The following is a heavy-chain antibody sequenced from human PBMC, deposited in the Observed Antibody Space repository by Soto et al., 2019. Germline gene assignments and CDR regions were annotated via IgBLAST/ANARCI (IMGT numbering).Heavy chain of an antibody. J-gene: IGHJ6*02. V-gene: IGHV4-4*02. D-gene: IGHD3-3*01. CDR1: GGSISSSNW. Sequence: SETLSLTCAVSGGSISSSNWWSWVRQPPGKGLEWIGEIYHSGSTNYNPSLKSRFTIPRDNSKNTLYLQMNSLRAEDTAVYYCARGIPYLYDFWSGVYGMDVWGQGTTVSVSS. CDR2: IYHSGST. CDR3: ARGIPYLYDFWSGVYGMDV.